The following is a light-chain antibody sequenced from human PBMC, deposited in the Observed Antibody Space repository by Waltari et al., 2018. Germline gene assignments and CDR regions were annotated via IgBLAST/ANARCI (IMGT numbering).Light chain of an antibody. J-gene: IGKJ1*01. V-gene: IGKV3-20*01. Sequence: EIVLTQSPGTLSLSPGERATLSCRASQNIDNSYLAWYQQIPGQAPRLLIYGASSRATGTPDRLSGSGSGTDFTLTISRLEPEDFAVYYCQQYGSSLWTFGQGTKVDIK. CDR2: GAS. CDR3: QQYGSSLWT. CDR1: QNIDNSY.